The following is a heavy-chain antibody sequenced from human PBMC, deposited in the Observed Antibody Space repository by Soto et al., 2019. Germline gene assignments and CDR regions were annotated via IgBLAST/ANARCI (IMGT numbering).Heavy chain of an antibody. D-gene: IGHD6-25*01. CDR1: GYTFTDYH. CDR3: AREGGSETLQPSYKSFDT. CDR2: INANNGGA. J-gene: IGHJ5*02. V-gene: IGHV1-2*02. Sequence: GASVKVSCKASGYTFTDYHIHWVRQAPGQGLEFMGWINANNGGAGSAKQFQGRVTVTRDKSITTVYMELSNLRSDETAVYYCAREGGSETLQPSYKSFDTWGQGTMVTVSS.